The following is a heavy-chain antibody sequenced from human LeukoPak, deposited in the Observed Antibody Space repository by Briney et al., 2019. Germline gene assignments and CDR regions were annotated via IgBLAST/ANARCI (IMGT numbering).Heavy chain of an antibody. CDR2: IYYSGNT. CDR1: GGSISSSSYY. J-gene: IGHJ4*02. CDR3: ARESLGAGTVGATSGY. V-gene: IGHV4-39*02. D-gene: IGHD1-26*01. Sequence: PSETLSLTCAVSGGSISSSSYYWGWIRQPPGKGLEWIGSIYYSGNTYYNPSLKSRLTISVDTSKNQFSLKLSSVTAADTAVYYCARESLGAGTVGATSGYWGQGTLVTVSS.